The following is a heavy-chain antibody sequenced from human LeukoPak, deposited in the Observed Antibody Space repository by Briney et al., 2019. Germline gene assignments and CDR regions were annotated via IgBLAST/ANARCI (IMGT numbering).Heavy chain of an antibody. D-gene: IGHD6-19*01. CDR3: GRDGALAGTVNDS. CDR1: GSSISGYH. J-gene: IGHJ4*02. V-gene: IGHV4-4*07. Sequence: SETLSLTCTVSGSSISGYHWTWIRQPAGKGLEWIGRIYTSGLINYNPSLKSRVTISVDTSENQFSLRLSSVTAADTAGYYCGRDGALAGTVNDSWGQAILVTVSS. CDR2: IYTSGLI.